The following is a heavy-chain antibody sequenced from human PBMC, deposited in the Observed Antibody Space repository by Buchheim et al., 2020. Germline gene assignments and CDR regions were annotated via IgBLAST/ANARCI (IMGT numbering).Heavy chain of an antibody. Sequence: QVQLVESGGGVVQPGRSLRLSCAASGFTFSSYGMHWVRQAPGKGLEWVAVIWYDGSNKYYADSVKGRFTISRDNSKNTLYLQMNSLRAEDTAVYYCARSKGVREENWFDPWGQGTL. CDR2: IWYDGSNK. CDR3: ARSKGVREENWFDP. J-gene: IGHJ5*02. V-gene: IGHV3-33*01. CDR1: GFTFSSYG. D-gene: IGHD3-10*01.